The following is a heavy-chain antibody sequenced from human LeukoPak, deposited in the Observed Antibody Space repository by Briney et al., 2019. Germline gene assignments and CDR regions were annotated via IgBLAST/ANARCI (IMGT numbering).Heavy chain of an antibody. V-gene: IGHV3-23*01. CDR2: ISASGSST. D-gene: IGHD3-22*01. J-gene: IGHJ4*02. Sequence: GGSLRLSCAASGFTFSSYTMNWVRQAPGKGLEWVSAISASGSSTYYAGSVKGRFTISRDNSNNTLYLRLNNLRADDTAVYYCVKGHYDTVWGQGTLVAVSS. CDR3: VKGHYDTV. CDR1: GFTFSSYT.